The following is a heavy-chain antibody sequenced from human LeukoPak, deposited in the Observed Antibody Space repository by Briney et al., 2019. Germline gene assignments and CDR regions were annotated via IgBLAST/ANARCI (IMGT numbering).Heavy chain of an antibody. V-gene: IGHV1-8*03. Sequence: ASVKVSCKASGYTFTSYDINWVRQATGQGLEWMGWMNPNSGNTGYAQKFQGRVTITRNTSISTAYMELSSLRSEDTAVYYCARPYSSSWYGNYYYMDVWGKGTTVTVSS. CDR2: MNPNSGNT. D-gene: IGHD6-13*01. CDR1: GYTFTSYD. CDR3: ARPYSSSWYGNYYYMDV. J-gene: IGHJ6*03.